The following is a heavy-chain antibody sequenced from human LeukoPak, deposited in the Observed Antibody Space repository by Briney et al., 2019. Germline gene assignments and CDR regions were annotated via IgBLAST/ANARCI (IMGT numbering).Heavy chain of an antibody. CDR2: IYHSGST. V-gene: IGHV4-38-2*01. Sequence: PSETLSLTCSVSGYSISSGYYWDWIRQPPGKGLEWIGNIYHSGSTYYNPSLKSRVTISVDTSKNQFSLKLRSVTAADTAVYYCASYVVANGNYANVYYYYMDVWGTGTTVTVSS. D-gene: IGHD4-17*01. CDR3: ASYVVANGNYANVYYYYMDV. CDR1: GYSISSGYY. J-gene: IGHJ6*03.